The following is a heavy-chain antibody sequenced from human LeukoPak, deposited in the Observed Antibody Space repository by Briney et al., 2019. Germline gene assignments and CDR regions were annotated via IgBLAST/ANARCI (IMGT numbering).Heavy chain of an antibody. V-gene: IGHV3-74*01. CDR2: INTDGSRA. CDR1: GFTFSNYW. J-gene: IGHJ4*02. Sequence: PGGSLKLSCAASGFTFSNYWMDWVRQAPGKGLVWVSRINTDGSRATYADSVKGRFTISRGNAKNTLYLQMNSLRADDTAVYFCARGLGGSYPFDCWGQGALVTVSS. D-gene: IGHD3-16*02. CDR3: ARGLGGSYPFDC.